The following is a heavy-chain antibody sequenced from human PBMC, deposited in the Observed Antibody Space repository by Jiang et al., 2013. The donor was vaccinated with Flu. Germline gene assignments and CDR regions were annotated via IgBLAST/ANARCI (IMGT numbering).Heavy chain of an antibody. J-gene: IGHJ4*02. V-gene: IGHV3-53*01. CDR3: ARVHSSSWYQYFDY. CDR1: GFTVSSNY. CDR2: IYSGGST. D-gene: IGHD6-13*01. Sequence: VQLVESGGGLIQPGGSLRLSCAASGFTVSSNYMSWVRQAPGKGLEWVSVIYSGGSTYYADSVKGRFTISRDNSKNTLYLQMNSLRAEDTAVYYCARVHSSSWYQYFDYWGQGTLVTVSS.